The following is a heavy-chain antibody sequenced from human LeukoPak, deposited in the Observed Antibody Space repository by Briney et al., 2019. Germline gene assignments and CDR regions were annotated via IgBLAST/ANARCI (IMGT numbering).Heavy chain of an antibody. CDR2: IIPIFGTA. Sequence: SVKVSCKASGGTFSSYAISWVRQAPGQGGEWMGGIIPIFGTANYAQKFQGRVTITADKSTSTAYMELSSLRSEDTAVYYCALAKYCSSTSCYPLGVYWGQGTLVTVSS. V-gene: IGHV1-69*06. CDR1: GGTFSSYA. J-gene: IGHJ4*02. CDR3: ALAKYCSSTSCYPLGVY. D-gene: IGHD2-2*01.